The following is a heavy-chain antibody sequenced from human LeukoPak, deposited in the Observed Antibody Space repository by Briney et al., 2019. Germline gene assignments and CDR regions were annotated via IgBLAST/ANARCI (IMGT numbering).Heavy chain of an antibody. Sequence: GESLKISCKGSGYSFTSYWIGWVRQMPGKGLEWMGIIYPGDSDTRYSPSFQGQVTISADKSISTAYLQWSSLKASDTAMYYCARLGVDALNPDYDFWSGYYFDIWGQGTMVTVSS. CDR2: IYPGDSDT. CDR1: GYSFTSYW. D-gene: IGHD3-3*01. CDR3: ARLGVDALNPDYDFWSGYYFDI. J-gene: IGHJ3*02. V-gene: IGHV5-51*01.